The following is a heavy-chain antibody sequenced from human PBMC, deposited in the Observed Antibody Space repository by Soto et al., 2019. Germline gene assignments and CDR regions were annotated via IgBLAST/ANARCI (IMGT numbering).Heavy chain of an antibody. CDR3: ARNLEFRDGYISHFDY. D-gene: IGHD5-18*01. V-gene: IGHV1-69*13. J-gene: IGHJ4*02. CDR2: VFPIFGTV. Sequence: SVKVSCKASGGTFNNYFFSWVRRAPGQGLEWMGGVFPIFGTVNYAQKFQGRVTITADESTSTAYMELTSLTSDDTAVYFCARNLEFRDGYISHFDYWGQGTLVTVSS. CDR1: GGTFNNYF.